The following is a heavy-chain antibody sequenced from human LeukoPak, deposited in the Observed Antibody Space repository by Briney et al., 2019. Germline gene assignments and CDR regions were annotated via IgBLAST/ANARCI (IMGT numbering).Heavy chain of an antibody. Sequence: GGYLRFSCAASGFTFSSYEMNWVRPAPGQGLEWVSYISSSDSTIYYADSVRGRFTISRDNSKTSLYLQMNSLRAEDTAVYYCAGTLGFPNAFDIWGQGTMVTVSS. V-gene: IGHV3-48*03. CDR2: ISSSDSTI. J-gene: IGHJ3*02. CDR1: GFTFSSYE. CDR3: AGTLGFPNAFDI.